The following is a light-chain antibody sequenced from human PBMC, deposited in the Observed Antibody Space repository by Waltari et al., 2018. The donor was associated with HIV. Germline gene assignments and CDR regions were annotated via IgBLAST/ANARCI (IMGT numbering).Light chain of an antibody. Sequence: QSALTQPASVSGSPGQSITISCTGTSSDVGSYNLVSWYQQHPGKAPKVMIYEGSKRPSGVSNRFSGSKSGNTASLTISGRQAEDEADYYCCSYTGSSTRRPYVFGTGTKVTVL. V-gene: IGLV2-23*01. J-gene: IGLJ1*01. CDR3: CSYTGSSTRRPYV. CDR1: SSDVGSYNL. CDR2: EGS.